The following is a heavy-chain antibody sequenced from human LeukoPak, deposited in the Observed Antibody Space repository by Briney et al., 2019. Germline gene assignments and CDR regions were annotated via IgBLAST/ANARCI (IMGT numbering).Heavy chain of an antibody. D-gene: IGHD1-1*01. V-gene: IGHV4-39*07. Sequence: SETLSLTCTVPGGSISSSSYYWGWIRQPPGKGLEWIGSIYHSGSTYYNPSLKSRVTISVDTSKNQFSLKLSSVTAADTAVYYCARDHQERRYNWFDPWGQGTLVTVSS. CDR1: GGSISSSSYY. CDR3: ARDHQERRYNWFDP. CDR2: IYHSGST. J-gene: IGHJ5*02.